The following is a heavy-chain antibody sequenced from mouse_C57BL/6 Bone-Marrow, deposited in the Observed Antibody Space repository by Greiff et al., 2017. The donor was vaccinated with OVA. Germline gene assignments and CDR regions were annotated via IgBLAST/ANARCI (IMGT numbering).Heavy chain of an antibody. V-gene: IGHV3-8*01. D-gene: IGHD1-1*01. J-gene: IGHJ2*01. CDR3: ARSETTVVVEGYFDY. CDR2: ISYSGST. Sequence: EVKLMESGPGLAKPSQTLSLTCSVTGYSITSDYWNWIRKFPGNKLEYMGYISYSGSTYYNPSLKSRISITRDTSKNQYYLQLNSVTTEDTATYYCARSETTVVVEGYFDYWGQGTTLTVSS. CDR1: GYSITSDY.